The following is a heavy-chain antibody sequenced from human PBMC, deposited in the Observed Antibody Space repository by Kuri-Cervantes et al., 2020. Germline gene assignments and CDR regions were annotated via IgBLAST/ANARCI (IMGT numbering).Heavy chain of an antibody. D-gene: IGHD6-19*01. V-gene: IGHV3-30-3*01. CDR3: AKDLSSGWTDDAFDI. CDR1: GFTFSSYA. J-gene: IGHJ3*02. Sequence: LSLTCAASGFTFSSYAMHWVRQAPGKGLEWVAVISYDGSNKYYADSVKGRFTISRDNSKNTLYLQMNSLRAEDTAVYYCAKDLSSGWTDDAFDIWGQGTMVTVSS. CDR2: ISYDGSNK.